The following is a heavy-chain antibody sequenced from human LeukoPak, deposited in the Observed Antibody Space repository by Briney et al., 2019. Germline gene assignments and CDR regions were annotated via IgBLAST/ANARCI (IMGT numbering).Heavy chain of an antibody. D-gene: IGHD3-22*01. J-gene: IGHJ3*02. CDR2: IGTAGDT. V-gene: IGHV3-13*01. CDR3: ARALRYDSSGPTDAFDI. CDR1: GFTFRSYD. Sequence: GGSLRLSCAASGFTFRSYDMHWVRQATGKGLEWVSAIGTAGDTYYPGSVKGRFTISRENAKNSLYLQMNSLRAGDTAVYYCARALRYDSSGPTDAFDIWGQGTMVTVSS.